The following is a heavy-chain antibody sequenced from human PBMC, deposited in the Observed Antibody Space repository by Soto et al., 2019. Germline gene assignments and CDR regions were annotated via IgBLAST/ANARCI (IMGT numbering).Heavy chain of an antibody. D-gene: IGHD6-13*01. CDR3: AHRPVGAAETRSNCFDP. Sequence: QITLRESGPTLMKPTQTLTLTCTFSGFSLSTSGVGVGWIRQPPGKALEWLALIFWDDDKRYSPSLMSRLTITKDTSKNQLVLTITTMGPVDTATYSCAHRPVGAAETRSNCFDPWGEAALVTVSS. CDR2: IFWDDDK. J-gene: IGHJ5*02. V-gene: IGHV2-5*02. CDR1: GFSLSTSGVG.